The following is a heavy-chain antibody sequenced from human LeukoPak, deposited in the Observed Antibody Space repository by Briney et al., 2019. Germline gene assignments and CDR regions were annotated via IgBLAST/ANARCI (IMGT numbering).Heavy chain of an antibody. J-gene: IGHJ4*02. Sequence: GGSLRLSCAASGFTFDDYAMHWVRQAPGKGLQWVSGISVNSGTIGYADSEKGRFTISRDNAKNSLYLQMNSLRAEDTALYYCAKGGYGDYVYHLDNWGQGTLVTVSS. D-gene: IGHD5-12*01. V-gene: IGHV3-9*01. CDR2: ISVNSGTI. CDR3: AKGGYGDYVYHLDN. CDR1: GFTFDDYA.